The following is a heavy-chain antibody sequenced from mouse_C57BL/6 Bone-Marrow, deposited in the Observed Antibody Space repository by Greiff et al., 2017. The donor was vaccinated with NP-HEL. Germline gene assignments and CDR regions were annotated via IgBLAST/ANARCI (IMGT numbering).Heavy chain of an antibody. V-gene: IGHV10-1*01. J-gene: IGHJ4*01. CDR3: VRRSQATLGYAIVY. CDR1: GFSFNTYA. Sequence: EVQVVESGGGLVQPKGSLKLSCAASGFSFNTYAMNWVRQAPGKGLEWVARIRSKSNNYATYYADSVKDRFTISRDYSESMLYLQMNILNSEDRSIYYCVRRSQATLGYAIVYWSRKTSLTLST. D-gene: IGHD3-2*02. CDR2: IRSKSNNYAT.